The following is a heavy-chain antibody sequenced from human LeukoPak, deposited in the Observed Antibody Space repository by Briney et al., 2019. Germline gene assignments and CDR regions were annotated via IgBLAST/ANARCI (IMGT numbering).Heavy chain of an antibody. CDR1: GFTFSSYE. Sequence: EGSLRLSCAASGFTFSSYEMNWVRQAPGKGLEWVSYIGNSGSPIYYADSVKGRFTISGDNAKNSLFLQMSSLRAEDTAVYYCARDPSTVIGVSYYFDFWGQGPQVTVSS. J-gene: IGHJ4*02. D-gene: IGHD4-17*01. V-gene: IGHV3-48*03. CDR3: ARDPSTVIGVSYYFDF. CDR2: IGNSGSPI.